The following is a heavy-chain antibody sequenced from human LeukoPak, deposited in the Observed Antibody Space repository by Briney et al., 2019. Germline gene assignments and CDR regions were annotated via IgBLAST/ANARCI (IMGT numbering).Heavy chain of an antibody. D-gene: IGHD3-3*01. V-gene: IGHV4-34*01. Sequence: PSETLSLTCAVYGGSFSGYYWSWIRQPPGKGLEWIGEINHSGSTNYNPSLKSRVTISVDTSKNQFSLKLSSVTAADTAVYYCARLFYDFWSGYSSYYYYGMDVWGQGTTVTVSS. CDR1: GGSFSGYY. CDR2: INHSGST. J-gene: IGHJ6*02. CDR3: ARLFYDFWSGYSSYYYYGMDV.